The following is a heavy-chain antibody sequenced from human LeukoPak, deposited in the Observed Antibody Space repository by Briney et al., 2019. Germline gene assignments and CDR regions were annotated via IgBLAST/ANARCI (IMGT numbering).Heavy chain of an antibody. D-gene: IGHD3-22*01. V-gene: IGHV3-15*01. CDR3: TTLWYYYDNSDY. Sequence: GGSLRLSCAASGITFNNAWMTWVRQAPGEGLEWVGRIKSNSDGGTTGYAAPVNGRFTISRDDSKNTLYLQMNSLKTEDTAVYYCTTLWYYYDNSDYWGQGTLVTVSS. CDR1: GITFNNAW. CDR2: IKSNSDGGTT. J-gene: IGHJ4*02.